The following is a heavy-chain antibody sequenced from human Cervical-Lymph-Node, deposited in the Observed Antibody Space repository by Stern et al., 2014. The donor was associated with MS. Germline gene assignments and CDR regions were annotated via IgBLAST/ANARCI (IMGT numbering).Heavy chain of an antibody. CDR2: LHPNSDDP. D-gene: IGHD2/OR15-2a*01. CDR3: AREATRIIVGIDY. CDR1: GYDFTGFF. V-gene: IGHV1-2*06. J-gene: IGHJ4*02. Sequence: VQLVESGAKMKKPGASVRVSCKASGYDFTGFFIHWVRQVPGQGLEWMGRLHPNSDDPTYAQNFQDRVTLTRDTSIGTAYLELSRLTSADTAVYYCAREATRIIVGIDYWGQGTPVTVSS.